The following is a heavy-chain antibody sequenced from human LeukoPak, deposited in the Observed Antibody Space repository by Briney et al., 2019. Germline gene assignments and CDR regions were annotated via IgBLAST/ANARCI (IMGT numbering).Heavy chain of an antibody. CDR3: ARGDTAMVIDF. D-gene: IGHD5-18*01. V-gene: IGHV1-69*04. Sequence: SVKVSFKASGGTLINYAISWVRQAPGQGREWMGRIIPILGIANYAQKFQGRVTITADKSTSTAYMELSSLRSEDTAVYYCARGDTAMVIDFWGQGTLVTVSS. CDR1: GGTLINYA. CDR2: IIPILGIA. J-gene: IGHJ4*02.